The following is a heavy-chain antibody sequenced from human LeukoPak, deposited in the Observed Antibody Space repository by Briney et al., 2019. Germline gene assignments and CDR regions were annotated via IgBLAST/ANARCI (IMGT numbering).Heavy chain of an antibody. CDR3: TRDQRKYCSRTTCFVFDI. V-gene: IGHV3-23*01. CDR2: IRGGGDAT. D-gene: IGHD2-2*01. J-gene: IGHJ3*02. Sequence: PGRSLRLSCAASGFTFSNYAIHWVRQARGKGLEWVSTIRGGGDATYYAHSVKGRFAVSRDNSKKTLYLQLNSLRAEDTAVYYCTRDQRKYCSRTTCFVFDIWGQGTVVSVSS. CDR1: GFTFSNYA.